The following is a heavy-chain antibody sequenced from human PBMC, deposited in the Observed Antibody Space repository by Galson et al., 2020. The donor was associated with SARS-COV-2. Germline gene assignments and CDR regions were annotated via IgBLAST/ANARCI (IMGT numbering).Heavy chain of an antibody. V-gene: IGHV3-23*01. CDR3: AKAGSLSTSRQFDP. Sequence: GGSLRLSCAASGFTFSNYAMSWVRQAPGKGLEWVSAIGGAGVITNYADSVKGRFTISRDNSKNTLYMQMNSLRAEDTALYFCAKAGSLSTSRQFDPWGQGTLVTVSS. CDR2: IGGAGVIT. J-gene: IGHJ5*02. D-gene: IGHD2-2*01. CDR1: GFTFSNYA.